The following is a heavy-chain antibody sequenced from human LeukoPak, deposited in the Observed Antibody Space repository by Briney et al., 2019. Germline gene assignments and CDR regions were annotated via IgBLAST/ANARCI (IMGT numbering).Heavy chain of an antibody. Sequence: RGSLRLSCAASGFTFSNAWMSWVRQAPGKGLEWVSVIYSGGSTYYADSVKGRFTISRDNSKNTLYLQMNSLRAEDTAVYYCARYHLDAFDIWGQGTMVTVSS. CDR2: IYSGGST. J-gene: IGHJ3*02. CDR3: ARYHLDAFDI. CDR1: GFTFSNAW. V-gene: IGHV3-66*01.